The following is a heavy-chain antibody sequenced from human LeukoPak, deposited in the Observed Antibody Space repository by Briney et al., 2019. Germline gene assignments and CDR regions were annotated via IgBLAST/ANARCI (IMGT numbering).Heavy chain of an antibody. CDR2: ISWDGGST. J-gene: IGHJ4*02. Sequence: GGSLRLSCAASGFTFDDYTMHWVRQAPGKGLEWVSLISWDGGSTYYADSVKGRFTISRDNSKNSLYLQMSSLRTEDTALYYCAKAVPGPLDYWGQGTLVTVSS. V-gene: IGHV3-43*01. CDR1: GFTFDDYT. CDR3: AKAVPGPLDY. D-gene: IGHD1-14*01.